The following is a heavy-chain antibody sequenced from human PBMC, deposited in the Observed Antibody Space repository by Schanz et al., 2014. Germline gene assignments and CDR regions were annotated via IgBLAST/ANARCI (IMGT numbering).Heavy chain of an antibody. CDR3: ERLVGGYDLGVMVV. CDR1: VYTFTSYY. V-gene: IGHV1-46*04. J-gene: IGHJ6*01. D-gene: IGHD5-12*01. Sequence: SGAEVRKPGASVNVSCKASVYTFTSYYMHWVRQAPEKGLEWMGIANPSGGSSIYAQKLQGRVTITADKSMSTAYMEVSRLRSEDTAVYYCERLVGGYDLGVMVVRGPGTTXIVSS. CDR2: ANPSGGSS.